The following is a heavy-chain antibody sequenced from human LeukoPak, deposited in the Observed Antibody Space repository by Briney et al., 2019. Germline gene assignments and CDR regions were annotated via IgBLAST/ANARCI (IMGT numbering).Heavy chain of an antibody. Sequence: PSETLSLTCAVYGGSFSGYYWSWIRQPPGKGLEWIGEINHSGSTNYNPSLKSRVTISVVTSKNQFSLKLSSVTAADTAVYYCASLPAAGWPAGDYWGQGTLVTVSS. D-gene: IGHD6-13*01. J-gene: IGHJ4*02. CDR3: ASLPAAGWPAGDY. CDR2: INHSGST. V-gene: IGHV4-34*01. CDR1: GGSFSGYY.